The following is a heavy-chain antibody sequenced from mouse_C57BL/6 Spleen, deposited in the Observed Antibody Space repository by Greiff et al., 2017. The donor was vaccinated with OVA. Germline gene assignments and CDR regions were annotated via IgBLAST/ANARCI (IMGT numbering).Heavy chain of an antibody. D-gene: IGHD1-1*01. V-gene: IGHV2-6-1*01. CDR2: IWSDGST. Sequence: VQLQQSGPGLVAPSQSLSITCTVSGFSFTSYGVHWVRQPPGKGLEWLVVIWSDGSTTNNTALKSRLRISKHNSKRQVFLKMNSLQTHGTAMYYSARHGRYGSRYFYDAMDYWGQGTSVTVSS. CDR1: GFSFTSYG. CDR3: ARHGRYGSRYFYDAMDY. J-gene: IGHJ4*01.